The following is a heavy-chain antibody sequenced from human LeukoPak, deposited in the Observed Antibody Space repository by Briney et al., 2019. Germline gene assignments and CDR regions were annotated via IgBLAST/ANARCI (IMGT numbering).Heavy chain of an antibody. D-gene: IGHD2-15*01. CDR2: INSDGSST. V-gene: IGHV3-74*01. Sequence: GGSLRLSCAASGFTFSSYWLHWVRQAPGKGLVWVSRINSDGSSTSYADSVKGRFTISKDNAKNKLSLQMNSLRAEDTAVYYCARDLKRYCSGGSCYSAWFDPWGQGTLVTVSS. J-gene: IGHJ5*02. CDR3: ARDLKRYCSGGSCYSAWFDP. CDR1: GFTFSSYW.